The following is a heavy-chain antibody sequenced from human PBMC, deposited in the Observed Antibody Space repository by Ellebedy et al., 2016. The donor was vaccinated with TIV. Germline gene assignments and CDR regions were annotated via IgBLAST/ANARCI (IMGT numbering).Heavy chain of an antibody. CDR1: GFSFSEYY. J-gene: IGHJ4*02. Sequence: GESLKISCAGSGFSFSEYYMSWIRQAPGKGLEWVSTIESSGSTTYYADSVKDRFSISRDNAKNSLHLQMNSLRVEDTAVYYCVGYHQGHDYWGQGSLLTVSS. CDR2: IESSGSTT. CDR3: VGYHQGHDY. V-gene: IGHV3-11*01.